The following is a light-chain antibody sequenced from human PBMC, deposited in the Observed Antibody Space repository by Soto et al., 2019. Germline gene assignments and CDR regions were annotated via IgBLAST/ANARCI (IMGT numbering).Light chain of an antibody. CDR2: LNSDGSH. Sequence: QSVLTQSPSASASLGASVKLTCTLSSGHSSYAIAWHQQQPEKGPRYLMKLNSDGSHSKGDGIPVRFSGSSSGAERYLTISSLQSEDEADYYCQTWGTGIVVFGGGTKLTVL. V-gene: IGLV4-69*01. CDR1: SGHSSYA. J-gene: IGLJ2*01. CDR3: QTWGTGIVV.